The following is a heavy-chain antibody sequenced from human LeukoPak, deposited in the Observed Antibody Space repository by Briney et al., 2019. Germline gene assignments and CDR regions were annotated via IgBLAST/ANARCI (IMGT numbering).Heavy chain of an antibody. D-gene: IGHD3-10*01. CDR3: ARGPTYYYGSGSYYTGYYFDY. J-gene: IGHJ4*02. Sequence: LPGGSLRLSCAASGFTFSSYGMHWVRQAPGKGLEWVAVIWYDGSNKYYADSVKGRFTITRDNSKNTLYLQMNSLRAEDTAVYYCARGPTYYYGSGSYYTGYYFDYWGQGTLVTVSS. CDR2: IWYDGSNK. V-gene: IGHV3-33*01. CDR1: GFTFSSYG.